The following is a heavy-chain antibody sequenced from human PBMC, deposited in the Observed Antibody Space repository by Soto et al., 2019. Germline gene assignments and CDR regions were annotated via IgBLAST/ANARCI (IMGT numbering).Heavy chain of an antibody. V-gene: IGHV4-31*03. D-gene: IGHD3-10*01. Sequence: PSETLSLTCSVSGDSMTTIGYYWSWVRQHPGKGLEWIGYIYHTGSTYYNPSLKSRVTISLDTSKQRFSLNLTSVPAADTAVYYCSRLRDTYFFDSWGQGTLVTVSS. CDR3: SRLRDTYFFDS. J-gene: IGHJ4*02. CDR1: GDSMTTIGYY. CDR2: IYHTGST.